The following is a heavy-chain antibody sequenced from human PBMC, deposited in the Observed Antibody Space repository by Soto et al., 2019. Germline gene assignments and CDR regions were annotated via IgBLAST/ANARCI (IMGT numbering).Heavy chain of an antibody. V-gene: IGHV3-30*03. CDR1: GFTFSGFG. CDR2: ISYDGTNA. D-gene: IGHD3-16*01. J-gene: IGHJ5*02. CDR3: ARGGKREGEPSPPPDL. Sequence: QEELVESGGGVVQPGRSLRLSCAASGFTFSGFGMHWVRQAPGKGLEWVAVISYDGTNAIYADSVKGRFSVSRDNSKNIVYIQMNSLRNEDTAMYYCARGGKREGEPSPPPDLWAQGTLVTVSS.